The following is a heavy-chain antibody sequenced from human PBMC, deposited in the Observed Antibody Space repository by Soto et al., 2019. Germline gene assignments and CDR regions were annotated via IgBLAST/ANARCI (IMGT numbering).Heavy chain of an antibody. V-gene: IGHV4-39*01. D-gene: IGHD5-12*01. J-gene: IGHJ4*02. CDR3: ARQSIVATILGPIFDY. CDR1: GGSISSSSYY. CDR2: IYYSGST. Sequence: QLQLQESGPGLVKPSETLSLTCTVSGGSISSSSYYWGWIRQPPGKGLEWIGSIYYSGSTYYNPSLKSRVTISVDTSKNQFSLKLSSVTAADTAVYYCARQSIVATILGPIFDYWGQGTLVTVSS.